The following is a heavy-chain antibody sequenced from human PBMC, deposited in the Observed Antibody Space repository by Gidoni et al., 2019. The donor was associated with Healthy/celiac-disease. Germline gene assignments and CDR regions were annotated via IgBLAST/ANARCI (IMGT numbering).Heavy chain of an antibody. V-gene: IGHV4-34*01. D-gene: IGHD5-12*01. CDR3: ARDRLRHFDY. J-gene: IGHJ4*02. CDR1: GGSFSGYY. CDR2: INHSGST. Sequence: QVQLQQWGAGLLKPSETLSLTCAVYGGSFSGYYWSWIRQPPGKGLEWIGEINHSGSTNYNPSLKSRVTISVDTSKNQFSLKLSSVTAADTAVYYCARDRLRHFDYWGQGTLVTVSS.